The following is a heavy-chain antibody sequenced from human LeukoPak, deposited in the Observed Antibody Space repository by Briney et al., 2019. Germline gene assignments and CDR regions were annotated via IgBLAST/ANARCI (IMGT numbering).Heavy chain of an antibody. V-gene: IGHV3-9*01. CDR3: AEGMLGYSSGWYYYYYYYGMDV. CDR1: GFTFDDYA. D-gene: IGHD6-19*01. Sequence: PGRSLRLSCAASGFTFDDYAMHWVRQAPGKGLEWVSGISWNSGSIGYADSVKGRFTISRDNAKNSLYLQMNSLRAEDTALYYCAEGMLGYSSGWYYYYYYYGMDVWGQGTTVTVSS. CDR2: ISWNSGSI. J-gene: IGHJ6*02.